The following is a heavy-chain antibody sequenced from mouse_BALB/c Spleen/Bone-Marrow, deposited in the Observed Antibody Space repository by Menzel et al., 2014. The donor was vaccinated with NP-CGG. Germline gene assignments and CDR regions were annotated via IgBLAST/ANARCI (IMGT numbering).Heavy chain of an antibody. D-gene: IGHD1-1*01. J-gene: IGHJ1*01. CDR3: ARRGSNLLFFVV. CDR2: ISSGCRSI. Sequence: EVKLMESGGGLVQPGGSRKLSCAASGFTFSSFGMHWVRQAPEKGLEWGAYISSGCRSIFYADTVKGRFTISIDNPKITLFLQMTSVRSEDTAMYYCARRGSNLLFFVVRGAGTPITISS. CDR1: GFTFSSFG. V-gene: IGHV5-17*02.